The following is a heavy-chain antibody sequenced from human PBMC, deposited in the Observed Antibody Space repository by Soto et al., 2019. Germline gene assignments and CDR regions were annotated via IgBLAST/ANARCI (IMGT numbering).Heavy chain of an antibody. CDR2: VYYRGSI. V-gene: IGHV4-30-4*01. Sequence: SENLSLTCTVSGDSISGPDYYWSGIRLAPGKGLELIGYVYYRGSIYYTPSFESRVSISVDTSKNQFSLRLTSVTAADSAMYFCARVTFTPNWFDSWGQGILVTVSS. CDR3: ARVTFTPNWFDS. J-gene: IGHJ5*01. D-gene: IGHD3-3*02. CDR1: GDSISGPDYY.